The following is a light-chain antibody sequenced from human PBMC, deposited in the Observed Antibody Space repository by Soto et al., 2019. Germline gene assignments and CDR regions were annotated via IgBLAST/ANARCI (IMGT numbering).Light chain of an antibody. CDR2: WAS. Sequence: DIVMTQSPDSLAVSLGERATINCKSSQSVLYSSNNKNYLGWYQQKVGQTPKLLIYWASTRESGVPDRFSGSGSGTDFTLTISSLQAEDVAVYYCQQYYSKPLTLGGGTKVEIK. J-gene: IGKJ4*01. CDR3: QQYYSKPLT. V-gene: IGKV4-1*01. CDR1: QSVLYSSNNKNY.